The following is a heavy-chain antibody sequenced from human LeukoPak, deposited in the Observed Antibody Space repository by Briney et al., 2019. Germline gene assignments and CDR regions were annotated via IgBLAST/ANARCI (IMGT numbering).Heavy chain of an antibody. CDR3: ARRGVVVVPAAMRPFDY. V-gene: IGHV4-39*01. J-gene: IGHJ4*02. CDR2: IYYSGNT. Sequence: SETLSLTCTVSGGSISSSSYYWGWIRQPPGKGLEWIGSIYYSGNTYYNPSLKSRVTISVDTSKNQFSLKLSSVTAADTAVYYCARRGVVVVPAAMRPFDYWGQGTLATVSS. D-gene: IGHD2-2*01. CDR1: GGSISSSSYY.